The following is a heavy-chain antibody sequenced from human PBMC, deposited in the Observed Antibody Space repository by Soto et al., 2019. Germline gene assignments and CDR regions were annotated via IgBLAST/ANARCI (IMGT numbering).Heavy chain of an antibody. Sequence: GGSLRLSCASSGFPFSSYAMIWVRQAPGKGLEWVANIRQDGSEKYYVDSVKGRFTISRDNAKNSLSLQMNNLRPDDTAVYYCARAGSNYFASGSSLPYYMDVWGKGTTVTVSS. CDR2: IRQDGSEK. CDR1: GFPFSSYA. J-gene: IGHJ6*03. CDR3: ARAGSNYFASGSSLPYYMDV. D-gene: IGHD3-10*01. V-gene: IGHV3-7*01.